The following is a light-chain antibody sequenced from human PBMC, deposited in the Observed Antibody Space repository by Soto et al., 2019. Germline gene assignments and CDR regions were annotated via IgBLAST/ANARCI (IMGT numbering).Light chain of an antibody. CDR1: SSNVGSNY. Sequence: QSVLTQSPSASGTPGQRITISCSGSSSNVGSNYVYWYQQLPGTAPKLLIYGNTQRPSGVPDRFSASKSGTSASLAIGGLRSEDEADYYCAAWDDSLSGVVFGGGTQLTVL. CDR2: GNT. J-gene: IGLJ7*01. CDR3: AAWDDSLSGVV. V-gene: IGLV1-47*02.